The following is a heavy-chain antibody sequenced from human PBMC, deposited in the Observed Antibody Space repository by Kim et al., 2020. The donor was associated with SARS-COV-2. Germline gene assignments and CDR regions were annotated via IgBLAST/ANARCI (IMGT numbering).Heavy chain of an antibody. V-gene: IGHV4-39*01. D-gene: IGHD6-19*01. Sequence: KSRVTISVDTSKNQFSRKLSSVTAADTAVYYCARHIGAVAGYYYYYGMDVWGQGTTVTVSS. CDR3: ARHIGAVAGYYYYYGMDV. J-gene: IGHJ6*02.